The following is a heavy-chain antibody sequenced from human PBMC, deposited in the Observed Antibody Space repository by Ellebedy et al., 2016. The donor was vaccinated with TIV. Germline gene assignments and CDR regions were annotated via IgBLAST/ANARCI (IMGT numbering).Heavy chain of an antibody. CDR1: GFTFSDHS. CDR3: ARDYNWAFDS. J-gene: IGHJ4*02. V-gene: IGHV3-48*02. Sequence: GESLKISXHASGFTFSDHSVNWVRQAPGEGLEWIAYINAIDGKAYADSVKGRFTISRDNAKNSLSLQMNSLRDEDTAVYYCARDYNWAFDSWGQGTLVTVSS. CDR2: INAIDGK. D-gene: IGHD1-1*01.